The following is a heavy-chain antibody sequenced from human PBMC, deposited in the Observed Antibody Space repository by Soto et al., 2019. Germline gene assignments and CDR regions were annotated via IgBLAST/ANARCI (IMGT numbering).Heavy chain of an antibody. CDR1: GFTFSTYS. Sequence: EVQLVESGGGLVKPGGSLRLSCAASGFTFSTYSLTWVRQAPGKGLEWVSSISSSGTYIIYADSVKGRFTISRDNAQNSLFLQMNSLRADDTAVYFCARDRARTTNAFDIWGQGTMVTVSS. CDR2: ISSSGTYI. CDR3: ARDRARTTNAFDI. J-gene: IGHJ3*02. D-gene: IGHD3-10*01. V-gene: IGHV3-21*01.